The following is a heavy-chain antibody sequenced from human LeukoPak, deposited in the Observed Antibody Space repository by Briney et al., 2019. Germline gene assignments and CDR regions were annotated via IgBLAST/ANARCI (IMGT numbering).Heavy chain of an antibody. Sequence: ASVKVSCKTSGYTFTSHDINWVRQATGQGLEWLGWMNPSTGNTGYAQTFQGRVSMTRDTSISTAYMELSNLKFEDTALYYCARGRANGLYWGMYNYFDPWGQGTLVTVSS. CDR1: GYTFTSHD. CDR3: ARGRANGLYWGMYNYFDP. J-gene: IGHJ5*02. CDR2: MNPSTGNT. V-gene: IGHV1-8*01. D-gene: IGHD3-16*01.